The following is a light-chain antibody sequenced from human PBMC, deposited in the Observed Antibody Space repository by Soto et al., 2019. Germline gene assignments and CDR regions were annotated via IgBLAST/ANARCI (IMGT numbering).Light chain of an antibody. CDR3: QHYNNWPPYT. CDR1: QRISSN. V-gene: IGKV3D-15*01. Sequence: EIVMTQSPDTLSVSPGERATLSCRASQRISSNLAWYQQEPGQAPRLLIYGASTRATGVPARFSGSGSETDFTLTISNLQSEDCAVYYCQHYNNWPPYTFGQGTKVEIK. J-gene: IGKJ2*01. CDR2: GAS.